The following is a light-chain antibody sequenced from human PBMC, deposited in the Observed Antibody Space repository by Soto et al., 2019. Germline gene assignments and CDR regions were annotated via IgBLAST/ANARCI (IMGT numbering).Light chain of an antibody. CDR3: LALDDRMSGSVV. V-gene: IGLV1-47*01. J-gene: IGLJ2*01. CDR1: SSNIGSNY. CDR2: RNN. Sequence: QSALTQPHSGAGTAGQGGTISRSGSSSNIGSNYVYWYQQLPGTASKLLIYRNNQRPSGVPDRFSGSNSGTSASLAISGLRSEDEAHFYCLALDDRMSGSVVFRGHTKLT.